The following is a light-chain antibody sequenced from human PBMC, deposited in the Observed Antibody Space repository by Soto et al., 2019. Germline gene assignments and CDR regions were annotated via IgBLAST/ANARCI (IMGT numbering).Light chain of an antibody. CDR1: TGDIAGYNY. CDR2: QVT. J-gene: IGLJ1*01. V-gene: IGLV2-14*01. CDR3: TSFSSSTSLYV. Sequence: QSSLTRPASASVSVGESITSSCTGATGDIAGYNYISWYQQLPGKAPKLMIYQVTIRPSGISNRFSGSKSGNTASLTISGLQAEDEADYYCTSFSSSTSLYVFGTGTKVTVL.